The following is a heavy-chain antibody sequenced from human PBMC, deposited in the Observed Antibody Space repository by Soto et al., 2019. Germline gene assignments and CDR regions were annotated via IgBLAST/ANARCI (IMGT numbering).Heavy chain of an antibody. Sequence: PETLSLTCTVSGGSISSSSYYWGWIRPPPGKGLEWIGSIYYSGSTYYNPSLKSRVTISVDTSKNQFSLKLSSVTAADTAVYYCARSRSLLYHHDSSGFWLDYWGQGTLVTVSS. CDR2: IYYSGST. D-gene: IGHD3-22*01. CDR1: GGSISSSSYY. J-gene: IGHJ4*02. V-gene: IGHV4-39*01. CDR3: ARSRSLLYHHDSSGFWLDY.